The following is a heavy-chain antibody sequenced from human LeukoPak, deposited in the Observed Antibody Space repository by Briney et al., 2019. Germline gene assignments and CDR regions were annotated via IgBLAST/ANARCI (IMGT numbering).Heavy chain of an antibody. CDR2: IYYSGST. J-gene: IGHJ6*03. Sequence: SETLSLTCTVSGGSISSSSYYWGWIRQPPGKGLEWIGSIYYSGSTYYNPSLKSRVTISVDTSKNQFSLKLSSVTAADTAVYYCARTTEGGYTYGYFYYYYMDVWGKGTTVTISS. CDR1: GGSISSSSYY. D-gene: IGHD5-18*01. V-gene: IGHV4-39*01. CDR3: ARTTEGGYTYGYFYYYYMDV.